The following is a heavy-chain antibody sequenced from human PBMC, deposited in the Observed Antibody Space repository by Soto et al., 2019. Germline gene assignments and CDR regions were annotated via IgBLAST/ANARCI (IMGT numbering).Heavy chain of an antibody. J-gene: IGHJ4*02. Sequence: QVQLQESGPGLVKPSQTLSLTCTVSGGSISSGGYYWSWIRQPPGKGLEWIGYIYYRGSTYYNPSPKSRVTISVDTCKNQFSLKLSSVTAADTAVYYCAGVGWSSGYRFDYWGQGTLVTVSS. CDR2: IYYRGST. CDR1: GGSISSGGYY. V-gene: IGHV4-31*03. CDR3: AGVGWSSGYRFDY. D-gene: IGHD3-22*01.